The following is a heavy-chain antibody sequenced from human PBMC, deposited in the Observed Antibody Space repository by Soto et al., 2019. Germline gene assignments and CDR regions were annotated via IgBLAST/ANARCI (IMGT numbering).Heavy chain of an antibody. CDR3: ARSKKGGGYSYGYTGMDV. CDR2: INPSGGST. Sequence: ASVKVSCKASGYTFTSYYMHWVRQAPGQGLEWMGIINPSGGSTSYAQKFQGRVTMTRDTSTCTVYMELSSLRSEDTAVYYCARSKKGGGYSYGYTGMDVWGQGTTVTVSS. D-gene: IGHD5-18*01. V-gene: IGHV1-46*01. CDR1: GYTFTSYY. J-gene: IGHJ6*02.